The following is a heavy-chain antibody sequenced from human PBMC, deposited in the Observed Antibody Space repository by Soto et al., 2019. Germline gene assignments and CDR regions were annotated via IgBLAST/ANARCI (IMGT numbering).Heavy chain of an antibody. Sequence: QVQLVQSGAEVKKPGASVKVSCKASGYSFTGYFMHWVRQAPGQGLEWMGWIYPHSGGTNYAQKFQGRVTITWDTAISTAYMDVSGLTSDDTAVYYCARRGTGDAFDIWGQGTMVTVSS. CDR1: GYSFTGYF. J-gene: IGHJ3*02. D-gene: IGHD2-8*02. CDR2: IYPHSGGT. V-gene: IGHV1-2*02. CDR3: ARRGTGDAFDI.